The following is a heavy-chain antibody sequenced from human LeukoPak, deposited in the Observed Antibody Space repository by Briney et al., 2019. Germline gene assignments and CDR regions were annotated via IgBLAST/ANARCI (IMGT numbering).Heavy chain of an antibody. CDR3: AKARGATYGTYYFDY. CDR1: GFTFSSYA. D-gene: IGHD4/OR15-4a*01. CDR2: ISCSGGDA. Sequence: PGGSLRLSCAASGFTFSSYAMNWVRQAPGKGLEWVSISCSGGDAYYGDSVKGRFTISRDNSKNTLYLQRNSLRAEDTAVYYCAKARGATYGTYYFDYWDQGTLVAVSS. V-gene: IGHV3-23*01. J-gene: IGHJ4*02.